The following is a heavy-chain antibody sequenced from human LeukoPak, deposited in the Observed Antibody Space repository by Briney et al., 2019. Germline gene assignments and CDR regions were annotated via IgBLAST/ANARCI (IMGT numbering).Heavy chain of an antibody. CDR3: ARSSITMVRGVIKSTTSWYHYYNMDV. J-gene: IGHJ6*03. CDR2: IKQDGSEK. Sequence: GSLRLSCAASGFTFSSYWMSWVRQAPGKGLEWVANIKQDGSEKYYVDSVKGRFTISRDNAKNSLYLQMNSLRAEDTAVYYCARSSITMVRGVIKSTTSWYHYYNMDVWGKGTTVTVSS. V-gene: IGHV3-7*01. D-gene: IGHD3-10*01. CDR1: GFTFSSYW.